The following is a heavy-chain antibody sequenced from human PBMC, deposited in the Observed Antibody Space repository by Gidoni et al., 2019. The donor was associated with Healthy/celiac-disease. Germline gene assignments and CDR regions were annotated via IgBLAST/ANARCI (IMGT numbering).Heavy chain of an antibody. CDR1: GGSISSSSYY. J-gene: IGHJ3*02. CDR3: ARHGHIGEAEPLRSGYYYPDAFDI. D-gene: IGHD3-22*01. V-gene: IGHV4-39*01. Sequence: QLQLQESGPGLVKPSETLSLTCTVSGGSISSSSYYWGWIRQPPGKGLEWIGSIYYSGSTYYNPSLKSRVTISVDTAKNQFALKLSSVTAADTAVYYWARHGHIGEAEPLRSGYYYPDAFDIWGQGTKGTVSS. CDR2: IYYSGST.